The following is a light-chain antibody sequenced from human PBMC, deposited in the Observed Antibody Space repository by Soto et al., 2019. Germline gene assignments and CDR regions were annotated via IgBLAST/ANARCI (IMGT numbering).Light chain of an antibody. V-gene: IGKV3-20*01. J-gene: IGKJ1*01. CDR3: QQYGSSQWT. Sequence: EIVLTQSPGTLSLSPGERATLSCRASESVSDNYLAWYQQRSGQAPRLVIYGASSRASAVPDRFSGSGSGTDFTLTISRLEPEDFAVYYCQQYGSSQWTFGQGTKVDIK. CDR2: GAS. CDR1: ESVSDNY.